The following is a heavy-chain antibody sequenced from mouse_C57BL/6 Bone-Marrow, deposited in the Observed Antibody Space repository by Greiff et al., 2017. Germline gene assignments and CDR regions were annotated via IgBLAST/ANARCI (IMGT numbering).Heavy chain of an antibody. D-gene: IGHD2-1*01. CDR2: IDPSDSYT. CDR3: ARKIYYGNPFDY. J-gene: IGHJ2*01. V-gene: IGHV1-59*01. CDR1: GYTFTSYW. Sequence: QVQLQQPGAELVRPGTSVKLSCKASGYTFTSYWMHWVKQRPGQGLEWIGVIDPSDSYTNYNQKFKGKATLTVDTSSSTAYMQLSSLTSEDSAVYYYARKIYYGNPFDYWGQGTTLTVSS.